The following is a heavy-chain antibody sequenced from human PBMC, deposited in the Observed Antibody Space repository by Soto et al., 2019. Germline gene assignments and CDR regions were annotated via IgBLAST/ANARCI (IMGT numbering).Heavy chain of an antibody. V-gene: IGHV4-34*01. J-gene: IGHJ4*02. CDR3: AILGVGGSSSWPAPLN. CDR1: GGSFSGYY. Sequence: SETLSLTCAVYGGSFSGYYWSWIRQPPGKGLEWIGEINHSGSTSYNPSLKSRVTISVDTSKNQFSLKLSSVTASDTAMYYCAILGVGGSSSWPAPLNWGQGTLVTVSS. CDR2: INHSGST. D-gene: IGHD6-13*01.